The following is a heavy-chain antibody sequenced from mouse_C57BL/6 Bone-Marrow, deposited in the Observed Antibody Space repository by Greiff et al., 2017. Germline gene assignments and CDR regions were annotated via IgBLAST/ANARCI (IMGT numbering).Heavy chain of an antibody. D-gene: IGHD1-1*01. J-gene: IGHJ2*01. V-gene: IGHV5-6*01. CDR1: GFTFSSYG. Sequence: EVQLQESGGDLVKPGGSLKLSCAASGFTFSSYGMSWVRQTPDKRLEWVATISSGGSYTYYPDSVKGRFTISSDNAKNTLYLQMSSLKSEDTAMFYCASNYYGRSYDYWGQGTTLTVSS. CDR2: ISSGGSYT. CDR3: ASNYYGRSYDY.